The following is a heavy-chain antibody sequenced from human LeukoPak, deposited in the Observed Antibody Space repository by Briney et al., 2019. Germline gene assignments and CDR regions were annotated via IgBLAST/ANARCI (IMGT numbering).Heavy chain of an antibody. J-gene: IGHJ4*02. Sequence: SVKVSCKASGGTFSSYAISWVRQAPGQGLEWMGGIIPIFGTANYAQKFQGRVTITTDESTSPAYMELSSLRSEDTAVYYCNYYDSSGYDPVDYWGQGTLVTVSS. V-gene: IGHV1-69*05. CDR1: GGTFSSYA. CDR2: IIPIFGTA. D-gene: IGHD3-22*01. CDR3: NYYDSSGYDPVDY.